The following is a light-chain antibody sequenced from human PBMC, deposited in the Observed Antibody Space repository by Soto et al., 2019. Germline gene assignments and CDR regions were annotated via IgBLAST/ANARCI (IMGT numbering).Light chain of an antibody. V-gene: IGKV3-15*01. CDR3: QQYSKWPLT. CDR2: GAS. Sequence: EIVMTQSPATLSVSPGERATLSCRASQSVSSNLAWYQQKPGQAPRLLIYGASTRATGIPARFSGSGSGTEFILTINSLQSEDFAVYYCQQYSKWPLTFGGGTKVDIK. J-gene: IGKJ4*01. CDR1: QSVSSN.